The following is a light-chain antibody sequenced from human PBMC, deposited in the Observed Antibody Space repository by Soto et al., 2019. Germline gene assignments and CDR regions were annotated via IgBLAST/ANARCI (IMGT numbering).Light chain of an antibody. CDR2: KAS. CDR3: QQYDSYST. CDR1: QSIRSW. V-gene: IGKV1-5*03. J-gene: IGKJ4*01. Sequence: DIQMTQSHSTLSAYVGDRVTITCRASQSIRSWLAWYQQKPWKAPMLLIYKASSLESGVPSRFRGGGLGPEFTLSIIILQADDSATYYCQQYDSYSTFCGGTKVEIK.